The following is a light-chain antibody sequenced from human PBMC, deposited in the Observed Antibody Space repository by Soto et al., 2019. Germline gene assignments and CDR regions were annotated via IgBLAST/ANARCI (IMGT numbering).Light chain of an antibody. Sequence: QSVLTQPPSASGTPGQRVTISCSGSSSNIGSYAVNWYQQLPGTAPKLLIDSNNQRPSGVPDRFSGSKSGTSASLAISGLQSEDEGDYYCSSYTSSSSYVFGSGTKVT. CDR2: SNN. CDR1: SSNIGSYA. CDR3: SSYTSSSSYV. V-gene: IGLV1-44*01. J-gene: IGLJ1*01.